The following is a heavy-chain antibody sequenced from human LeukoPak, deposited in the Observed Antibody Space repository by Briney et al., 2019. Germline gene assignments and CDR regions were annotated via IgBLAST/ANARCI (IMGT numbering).Heavy chain of an antibody. CDR1: GFTFSSYA. CDR3: AKYGSGSYYNGLY. V-gene: IGHV3-23*01. CDR2: ISVSGENT. Sequence: QSGGSLRLSCAASGFTFSSYAMTWVRQAPGKGLQWVSTISVSGENTYYADSVKGRFTISRDISKSTLYLQMNSLRDEDTAVYYCAKYGSGSYYNGLYWGQGTLVTVSS. D-gene: IGHD3-10*01. J-gene: IGHJ4*02.